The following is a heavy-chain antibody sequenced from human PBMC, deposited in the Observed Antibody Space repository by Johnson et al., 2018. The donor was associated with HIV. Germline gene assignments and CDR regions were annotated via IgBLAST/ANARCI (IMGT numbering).Heavy chain of an antibody. V-gene: IGHV3-30*04. CDR2: ISYDGSNK. CDR1: GFTFSSYA. D-gene: IGHD4-23*01. CDR3: ARGDYGGNLDAFDI. J-gene: IGHJ3*02. Sequence: QVQLVESGGGLVQPGGSLRLSCAASGFTFSSYAIHWVRQAPGKGLEWVAVISYDGSNKYYADSVKGRFTISRDNSKNTLYLQMNSLRAGDTDVYYCARGDYGGNLDAFDIWGQGTMVTVSS.